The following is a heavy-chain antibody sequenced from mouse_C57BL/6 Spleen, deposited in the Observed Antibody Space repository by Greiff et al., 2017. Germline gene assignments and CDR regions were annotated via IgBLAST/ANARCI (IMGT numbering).Heavy chain of an antibody. D-gene: IGHD1-1*01. CDR1: GYTFTSYW. CDR2: IDPSDSET. CDR3: ASQGNITTVVADYAMDY. V-gene: IGHV1-52*01. J-gene: IGHJ4*01. Sequence: QVQLQQPGAELVRPGSSVKLSCKASGYTFTSYWMHWVKQRPIQGLEWIGNIDPSDSETHYNQKFKDKATLPVDKSSSTAYMQLSSLTSEDSAVYYCASQGNITTVVADYAMDYWGQGTSVTVSS.